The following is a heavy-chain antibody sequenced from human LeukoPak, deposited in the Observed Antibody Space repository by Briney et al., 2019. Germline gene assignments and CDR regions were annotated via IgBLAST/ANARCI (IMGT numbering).Heavy chain of an antibody. J-gene: IGHJ4*02. V-gene: IGHV1-2*02. CDR3: ARGRGYRSDYFDY. Sequence: ASVKVSCKASGYTFTSYDINWVRQATGQGLEWMGWMNPNSGGTNYAQKFQGRVTMTRDTSISTAYMELSRLRSDDTAVYYCARGRGYRSDYFDYWGQGTLVTVSS. CDR1: GYTFTSYD. CDR2: MNPNSGGT. D-gene: IGHD5-18*01.